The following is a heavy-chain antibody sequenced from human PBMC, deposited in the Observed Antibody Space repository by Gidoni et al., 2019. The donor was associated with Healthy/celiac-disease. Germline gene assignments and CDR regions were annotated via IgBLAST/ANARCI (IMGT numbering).Heavy chain of an antibody. D-gene: IGHD3-3*01. CDR1: GFTFSSYW. Sequence: EVQLVESGGGLVQPGGSLRLSCAASGFTFSSYWMSWVRQAPGKGLEWVANIKQDGSEKYYVDSVKGRFTISRDNAKNSLYLQMNSLRAEDTAVYYCARASYYDFWSGYPIYDAFDIWGQGTMVTVSS. V-gene: IGHV3-7*05. CDR2: IKQDGSEK. CDR3: ARASYYDFWSGYPIYDAFDI. J-gene: IGHJ3*02.